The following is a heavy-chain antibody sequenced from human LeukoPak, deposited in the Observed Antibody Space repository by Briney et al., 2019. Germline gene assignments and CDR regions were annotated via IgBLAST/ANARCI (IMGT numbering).Heavy chain of an antibody. Sequence: TSETLSLTCTVSGGSISGYYWSWIRQPPGKGLEWIGYIYSSGSTNDNPSLKSRVTISVDSSKNQFSLKLTSVTAADTAVYYCARRFDTSGWVDYWGQGTLVT. CDR1: GGSISGYY. D-gene: IGHD6-19*01. CDR2: IYSSGST. CDR3: ARRFDTSGWVDY. J-gene: IGHJ4*02. V-gene: IGHV4-59*08.